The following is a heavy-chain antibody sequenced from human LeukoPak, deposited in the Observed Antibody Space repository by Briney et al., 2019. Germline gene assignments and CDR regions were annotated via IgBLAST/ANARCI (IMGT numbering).Heavy chain of an antibody. J-gene: IGHJ4*02. Sequence: PSETLSLTCTVSGGSISSGGYYWSWIRQHPGKGLEWIGYIYYSGSTYYNPSLKSRVTISVDTSKNQFSLKLSSVTAADTAVYCCGRDRRATYYYDSSGYYSDFWGQGTLVTVSS. CDR2: IYYSGST. V-gene: IGHV4-31*03. CDR1: GGSISSGGYY. CDR3: GRDRRATYYYDSSGYYSDF. D-gene: IGHD3-22*01.